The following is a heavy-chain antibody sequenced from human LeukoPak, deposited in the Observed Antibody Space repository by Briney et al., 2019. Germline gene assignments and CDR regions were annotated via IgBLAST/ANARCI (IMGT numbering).Heavy chain of an antibody. CDR1: GRSISSYY. CDR2: IYYSWST. D-gene: IGHD5-24*01. J-gene: IGHJ2*01. Sequence: SETLSLTCTVSGRSISSYYWSWIRHPPGKGLECLGYIYYSWSTNYRPSLKSRVTISVDTSKNQFSLKLSSVTAADTAIYYWARDRVEMASYWYFDLWGGGTLVTVSS. CDR3: ARDRVEMASYWYFDL. V-gene: IGHV4-59*01.